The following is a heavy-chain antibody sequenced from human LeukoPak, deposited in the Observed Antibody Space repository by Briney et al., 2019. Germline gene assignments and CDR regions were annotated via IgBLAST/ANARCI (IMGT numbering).Heavy chain of an antibody. D-gene: IGHD1-7*01. CDR2: INDSGRT. CDR3: ARRWNYGRNYYIDV. J-gene: IGHJ6*03. CDR1: GGSFSNYY. Sequence: SETLSLTCAVYGGSFSNYYWSWIRQTPGKGMEWIGEINDSGRTNYNPSLMSRVTVSVDTSKDQFSLRLTSVTATDTAVYYCARRWNYGRNYYIDVWGKGAAVSVSS. V-gene: IGHV4-34*01.